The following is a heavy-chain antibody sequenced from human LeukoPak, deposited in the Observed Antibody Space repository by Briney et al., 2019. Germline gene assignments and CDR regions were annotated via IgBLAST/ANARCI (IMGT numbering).Heavy chain of an antibody. V-gene: IGHV3-23*01. Sequence: GGSLRLSCAASGFTFSSYAMSWVRQAPGKGLEWGSVISGSGTTTYNADSVKGRFTMSRDNSQNTVYLQMNSLRGEDTAVYCCAKAYSSSWGGDFDYWGQGTLVTVSS. CDR1: GFTFSSYA. CDR2: ISGSGTTT. J-gene: IGHJ4*02. CDR3: AKAYSSSWGGDFDY. D-gene: IGHD6-13*01.